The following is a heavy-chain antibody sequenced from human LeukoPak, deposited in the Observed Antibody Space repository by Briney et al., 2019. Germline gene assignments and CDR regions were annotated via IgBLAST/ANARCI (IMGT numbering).Heavy chain of an antibody. J-gene: IGHJ3*02. CDR3: ARNLNAGYCSGGSCYDTGVYAFDI. V-gene: IGHV4-59*08. D-gene: IGHD2-15*01. CDR1: GGSISSYY. CDR2: IYRSGST. Sequence: SETLSLTCTVSGGSISSYYWSWIRQPPGKGLEWIGSIYRSGSTNYNPSLKSRVTISVDTSKNQFSLKVNSVTAADTAVYYCARNLNAGYCSGGSCYDTGVYAFDIWGQGTMVTVSS.